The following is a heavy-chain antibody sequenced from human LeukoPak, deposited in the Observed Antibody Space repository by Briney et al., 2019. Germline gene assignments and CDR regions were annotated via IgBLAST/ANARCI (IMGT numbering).Heavy chain of an antibody. CDR2: INHSGST. J-gene: IGHJ4*02. D-gene: IGHD2-2*01. CDR1: GGSFRGYY. V-gene: IGHV4-34*01. CDR3: ASTERCSTTCPLDY. Sequence: SETVSLTCAVYGGSFRGYYWSWNRQPPGKGLEWIGEINHSGSTNYNPSLKSRDTISLDTSMKKFSLKLNSVTAADTAVYYCASTERCSTTCPLDYWGQAAMAADSS.